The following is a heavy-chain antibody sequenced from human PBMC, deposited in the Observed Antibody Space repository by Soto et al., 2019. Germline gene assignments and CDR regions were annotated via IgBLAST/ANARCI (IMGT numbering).Heavy chain of an antibody. CDR3: ARDGGRHSGGIDY. D-gene: IGHD1-26*01. CDR1: GVTFSSYS. Sequence: QVQLVQSGAEVKKPGSSVKVSCTASGVTFSSYSSNWVLQAPGQGLEWMGEIIPIFGTANYAQKFQGRVTITADESTSTAYMELSSLRSEDAAVYYCARDGGRHSGGIDYWGQGTLVTVSS. V-gene: IGHV1-69*01. CDR2: IIPIFGTA. J-gene: IGHJ4*02.